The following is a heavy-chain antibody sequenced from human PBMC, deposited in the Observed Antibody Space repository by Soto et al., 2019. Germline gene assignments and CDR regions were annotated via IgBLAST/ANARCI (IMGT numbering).Heavy chain of an antibody. CDR1: GYTFFTYD. CDR2: ISTYSGDT. CDR3: ARHHGPTTSENWFDP. Sequence: DSVKVSCKASGYTFFTYDISWVRQAPVQGLEWMGWISTYSGDTKYAQKFQGRVTMTTDTSTTTAYLELRSLRSDDTAVYYCARHHGPTTSENWFDPWGQGTLVTVS. J-gene: IGHJ5*02. V-gene: IGHV1-18*01. D-gene: IGHD5-12*01.